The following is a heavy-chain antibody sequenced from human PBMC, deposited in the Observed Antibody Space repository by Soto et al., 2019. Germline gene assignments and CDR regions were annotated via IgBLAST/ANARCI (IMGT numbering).Heavy chain of an antibody. CDR2: IYYSGST. J-gene: IGHJ5*02. D-gene: IGHD6-13*01. Sequence: SETLSLTCTVSGGSVSSGSYYWSWIRQPPGKGLEWIGYIYYSGSTNYNPSLESRVTISVDTSKNQFSLKLSSVTAADTAVYYCARDRLRTYSSSWYGNWFDPWGQGTLVTVSS. CDR3: ARDRLRTYSSSWYGNWFDP. V-gene: IGHV4-61*01. CDR1: GGSVSSGSYY.